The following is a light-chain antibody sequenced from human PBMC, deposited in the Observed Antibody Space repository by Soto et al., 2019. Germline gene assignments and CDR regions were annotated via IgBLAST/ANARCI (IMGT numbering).Light chain of an antibody. CDR3: QQYNRYSWT. CDR1: QSISSW. J-gene: IGKJ1*01. Sequence: DIQMTQSPSTLSASVGDRVTITCRPSQSISSWLAWYQQKPGKAPKLLIYKASSLESGVPSRFSGSGSGTEFTLTISSLQPDDFATYYCQQYNRYSWTFGQGTKVDSK. CDR2: KAS. V-gene: IGKV1-5*03.